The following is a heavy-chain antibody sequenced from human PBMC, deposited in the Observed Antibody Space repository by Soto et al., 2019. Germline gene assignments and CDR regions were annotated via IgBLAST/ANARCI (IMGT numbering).Heavy chain of an antibody. J-gene: IGHJ4*02. D-gene: IGHD2-21*02. CDR1: GGIFSSYA. V-gene: IGHV1-69*13. Sequence: ASVQVSFKASGGIFSSYAISWVRQAPGQGLEWMGGIIPIFGTANYAQKFQGRVTITADESTSTAYMELSSLRSEDTAVYYCARDLFCGGDCYLPDYWGQGTLVTVSS. CDR3: ARDLFCGGDCYLPDY. CDR2: IIPIFGTA.